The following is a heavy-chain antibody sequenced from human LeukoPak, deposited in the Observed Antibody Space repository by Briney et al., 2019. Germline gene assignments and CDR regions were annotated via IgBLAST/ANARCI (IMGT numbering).Heavy chain of an antibody. CDR2: IYHSGGT. V-gene: IGHV4-59*01. D-gene: IGHD3-10*01. Sequence: PSETLSLTCTVSGGSINDASWNWIRKPPGLGLEWIGYIYHSGGTKYNPSLKSRVTISLDTSKNQFSLKLSSVTAADTAVYYCARVGTYYRSLDSWGQGTLVTVSS. CDR1: GGSINDAS. CDR3: ARVGTYYRSLDS. J-gene: IGHJ4*02.